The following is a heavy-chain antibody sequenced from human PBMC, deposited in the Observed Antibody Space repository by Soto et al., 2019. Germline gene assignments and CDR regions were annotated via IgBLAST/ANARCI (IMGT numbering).Heavy chain of an antibody. CDR1: GFTFSSYG. CDR2: ISYDGSNK. J-gene: IGHJ4*02. D-gene: IGHD3-10*01. CDR3: AKDRMGAGVRGYFDY. V-gene: IGHV3-30*18. Sequence: QVQLVESGGGVVQPGKSLRLSCAGSGFTFSSYGMDWVRQAPGKGLEWVAVISYDGSNKYYADSVKGRFTISRDNSKNTLYLQMSSLRADDTAVYYCAKDRMGAGVRGYFDYWGQGTLSPSPQ.